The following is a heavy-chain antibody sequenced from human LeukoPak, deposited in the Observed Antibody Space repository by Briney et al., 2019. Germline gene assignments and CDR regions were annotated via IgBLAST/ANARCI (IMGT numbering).Heavy chain of an antibody. CDR3: AREDDSGNINNDWFDP. D-gene: IGHD1-26*01. J-gene: IGHJ5*02. CDR2: IYYSGST. V-gene: IGHV4-38-2*02. CDR1: AYSISSGYY. Sequence: SETLSLTCTVSAYSISSGYYWGWIRQPPGKGLEWIGSIYYSGSTYYNPSLKSRVTISVDTSKNQFSLELTSVTAADTAVYYCAREDDSGNINNDWFDPWGQGTLVTVSS.